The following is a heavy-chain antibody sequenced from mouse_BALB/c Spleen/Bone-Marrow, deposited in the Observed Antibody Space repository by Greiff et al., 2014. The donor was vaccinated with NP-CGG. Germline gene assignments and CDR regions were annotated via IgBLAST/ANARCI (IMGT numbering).Heavy chain of an antibody. Sequence: EVHLVESGGGLVRPGGSRKLSCAASGFTFSSFGVHWVRQAPEKGLEWVAYISSGSGTIYYADTVKGRFTIARDNPKNTLFLQMTSLRSEDTAMYYCARSGYRSTLYAMDYWGQGTSVTVSS. J-gene: IGHJ4*01. CDR3: ARSGYRSTLYAMDY. D-gene: IGHD1-1*01. V-gene: IGHV5-17*02. CDR2: ISSGSGTI. CDR1: GFTFSSFG.